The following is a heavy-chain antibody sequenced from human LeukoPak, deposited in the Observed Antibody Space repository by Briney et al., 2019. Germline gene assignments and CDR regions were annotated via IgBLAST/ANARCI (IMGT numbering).Heavy chain of an antibody. CDR3: ARSLGATDAFDI. V-gene: IGHV3-30*02. J-gene: IGHJ3*02. CDR2: IRYDGSNK. CDR1: GFTFSSYG. Sequence: GGSLRLSCAASGFTFSSYGMHWVRQAPGKGLEWGAFIRYDGSNKYYAGSVKGRFTISRDNSKNTLYLQMNSLRAEDTAVYYCARSLGATDAFDIWGQGTMVTVSS. D-gene: IGHD3-10*01.